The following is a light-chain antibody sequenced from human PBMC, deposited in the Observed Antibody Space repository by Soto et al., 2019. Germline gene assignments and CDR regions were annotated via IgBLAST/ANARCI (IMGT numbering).Light chain of an antibody. J-gene: IGKJ1*01. CDR1: QTINSW. CDR3: QQYDSYSSGP. V-gene: IGKV1-5*01. CDR2: DAS. Sequence: DIQMTQSPSTLSASVGDRVTITCRASQTINSWLAWYQQKPGKAPKVLIFDASSLKTGVPSRFSGSGSGTEFTLTISNLQPDEFATYYCQQYDSYSSGPFGQGTKVDIK.